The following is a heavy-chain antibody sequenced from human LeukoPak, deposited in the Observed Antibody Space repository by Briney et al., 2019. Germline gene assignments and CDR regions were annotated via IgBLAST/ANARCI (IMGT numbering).Heavy chain of an antibody. CDR2: IYYSGST. J-gene: IGHJ6*03. D-gene: IGHD3-10*01. V-gene: IGHV4-59*01. CDR1: GGSISSYY. Sequence: PSETLSLTCTVSGGSISSYYWSWIRQPPGKGLDWIGYIYYSGSTNYNPSLKSRVTISVDTSKNQFSLKLSSVTAADTAVYYCARDRVNYYGSGRYPYYYMDVWGEGTTVTVSS. CDR3: ARDRVNYYGSGRYPYYYMDV.